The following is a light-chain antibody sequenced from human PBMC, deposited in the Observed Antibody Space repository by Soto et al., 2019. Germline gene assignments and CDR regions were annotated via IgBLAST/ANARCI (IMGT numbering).Light chain of an antibody. J-gene: IGLJ1*01. CDR2: EVS. CDR3: CSYAGSSTSYV. V-gene: IGLV2-23*02. Sequence: QSALSQPASVCGSPGQSITISCTGTSSDVGSYNLVSWYQQHPGKAPKLMIYEVSKRPSGVSNRFSGSKSGNTASLTISGLQAEDEADYYCCSYAGSSTSYVFGTGTQLTVL. CDR1: SSDVGSYNL.